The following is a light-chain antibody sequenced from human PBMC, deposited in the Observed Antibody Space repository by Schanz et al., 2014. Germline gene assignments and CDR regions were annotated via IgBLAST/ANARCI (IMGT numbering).Light chain of an antibody. J-gene: IGKJ1*01. V-gene: IGKV3-15*01. CDR3: QQYNDWPWT. CDR1: QSVSSN. CDR2: AAS. Sequence: ENVLTQSPGTLSLSPGERATLSCRASQSVSSNLAWYQQKPDQAPRLLIDAASTRATGIPARFSGSGSGTEFTLTISSLQSEDFAVYFCQQYNDWPWTFGQGTKVEIK.